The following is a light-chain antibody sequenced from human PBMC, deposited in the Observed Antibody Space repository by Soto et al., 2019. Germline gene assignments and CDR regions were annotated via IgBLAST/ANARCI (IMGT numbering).Light chain of an antibody. CDR3: QHFGNSLWT. CDR1: QSVASRN. Sequence: EIVLTQSPATLSLSPGERATLSCRASQSVASRNLAWYQQNSGQAPRLLIYGASSRAIHTPDRFSGSGSGTDFTLTISGLEPEDFAVYYCQHFGNSLWTFGQGTKVEI. V-gene: IGKV3-20*01. CDR2: GAS. J-gene: IGKJ1*01.